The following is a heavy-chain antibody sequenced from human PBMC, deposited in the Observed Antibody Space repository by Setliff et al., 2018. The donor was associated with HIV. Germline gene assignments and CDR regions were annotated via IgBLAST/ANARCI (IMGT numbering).Heavy chain of an antibody. CDR2: INHSGDT. V-gene: IGHV4-34*01. CDR3: ARAPTRPSHYYSYYMDV. J-gene: IGHJ6*03. CDR1: GGTFNNYY. Sequence: KTSETLSLTCAVYGGTFNNYYWSWLRQPPGKGLEWIGEINHSGDTNYNPSLKSRVTISVDTTNSHFSLKLSSVTAADTAVYFCARAPTRPSHYYSYYMDVGGKETTVTISS.